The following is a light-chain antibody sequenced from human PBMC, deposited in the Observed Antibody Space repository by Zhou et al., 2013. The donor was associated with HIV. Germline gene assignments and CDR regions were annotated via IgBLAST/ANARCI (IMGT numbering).Light chain of an antibody. CDR2: SAS. J-gene: IGKJ5*01. CDR3: QQLQSYPIT. V-gene: IGKV1D-12*01. Sequence: DIQMTQSPSSVSASVGDRVTITCRASQDISSWLAWYQQKPGKAPNLLIYSASSLQSGVRSGFSGGRSGTHFTLTINSLLPEDAATYFCQQLQSYPITFGQGTRLEIK. CDR1: QDISSW.